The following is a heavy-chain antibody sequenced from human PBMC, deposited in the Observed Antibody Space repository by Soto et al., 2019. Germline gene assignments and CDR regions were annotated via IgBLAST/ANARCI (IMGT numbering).Heavy chain of an antibody. CDR1: GFTFSSYS. CDR2: ISSSSSYI. V-gene: IGHV3-21*01. Sequence: GGSLRLSCAASGFTFSSYSMNWVRQAPGKGLEWVSSISSSSSYIYYADSVKGRFTISRDNAKNSLYLQMNSLRAEDTAVYYCARTARADRYCSGGSCYSPFDYWGQGTLVTVSS. J-gene: IGHJ4*02. D-gene: IGHD2-15*01. CDR3: ARTARADRYCSGGSCYSPFDY.